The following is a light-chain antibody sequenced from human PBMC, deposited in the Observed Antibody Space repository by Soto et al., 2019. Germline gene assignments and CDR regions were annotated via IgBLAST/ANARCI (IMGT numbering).Light chain of an antibody. CDR2: GAS. Sequence: IQLTQSPSSLSASVGDRFTISCRASQGIATFLAWYQQKPGKAPKLLIYGASTLHSGVPSRFSGSGSGTEFTLTISSLQPEDFATSYCQQLNSFPIPFGPGTKVDIK. CDR3: QQLNSFPIP. J-gene: IGKJ3*01. V-gene: IGKV1-9*01. CDR1: QGIATF.